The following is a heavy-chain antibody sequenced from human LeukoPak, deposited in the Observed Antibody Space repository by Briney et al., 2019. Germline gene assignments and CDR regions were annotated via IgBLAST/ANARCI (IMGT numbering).Heavy chain of an antibody. Sequence: EGSLRLSCAASGFTVSAKYMSWVRQAPGEGLKWVSLIYVGGKTGYAASVKGRFTISRDDSKNTLYLQMNSLRPEDTAVYYGARERDWPINLGGVIVIPQFDYWGQGAPVTVSS. CDR1: GFTVSAKY. CDR3: ARERDWPINLGGVIVIPQFDY. D-gene: IGHD3-16*02. CDR2: IYVGGKT. V-gene: IGHV3-66*02. J-gene: IGHJ4*02.